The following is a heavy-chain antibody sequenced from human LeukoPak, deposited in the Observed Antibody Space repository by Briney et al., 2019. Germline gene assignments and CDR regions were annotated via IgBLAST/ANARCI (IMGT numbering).Heavy chain of an antibody. CDR1: GFTFSRYA. J-gene: IGHJ4*02. V-gene: IGHV3-30-3*01. CDR3: AREGDVVVVAANDY. D-gene: IGHD2-15*01. CDR2: IPYDGSNK. Sequence: PGGSLRLSCAASGFTFSRYAMHWVRQAPGKGLEWVVIIPYDGSNKYYADSVKGRFTISRDNAKNSLYLQMNSLRAEDTAVYYCAREGDVVVVAANDYWGQGTLVTVSS.